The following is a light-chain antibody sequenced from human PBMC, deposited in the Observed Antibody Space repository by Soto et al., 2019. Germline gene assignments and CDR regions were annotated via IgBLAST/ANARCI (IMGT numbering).Light chain of an antibody. Sequence: EIVLTQSPGTLSLSPGERATLSCRASQSVSSSYLAWYQQKPGQAPRLRIYGASSRATGIPDRFSGSGSGTDLTLTINRLELEDFAVYYCHQYGSSPYTFGQGTKLEI. CDR2: GAS. J-gene: IGKJ2*01. CDR1: QSVSSSY. V-gene: IGKV3-20*01. CDR3: HQYGSSPYT.